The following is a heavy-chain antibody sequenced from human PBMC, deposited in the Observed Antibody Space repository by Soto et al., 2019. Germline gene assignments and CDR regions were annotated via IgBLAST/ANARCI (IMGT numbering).Heavy chain of an antibody. D-gene: IGHD2-8*01. CDR1: GGSISSSNW. V-gene: IGHV4-4*02. J-gene: IGHJ4*02. CDR2: IFHSGST. CDR3: ARVSLLLMAFDY. Sequence: PSETLSLTCAVSGGSISSSNWWTWVRQPPGKGLEWIGEIFHSGSTNYNSSLNSRVTISVDKSKNQFSLKLISVTAADTAMYYCARVSLLLMAFDYWGQGTLVTVSS.